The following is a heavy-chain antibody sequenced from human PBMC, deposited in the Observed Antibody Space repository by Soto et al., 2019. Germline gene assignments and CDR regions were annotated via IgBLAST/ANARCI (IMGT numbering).Heavy chain of an antibody. CDR2: ISAYNGNT. CDR1: GYTFTNYG. V-gene: IGHV1-18*01. Sequence: ASVKVSCKASGYTFTNYGISWVRQAPGQGLEWMGWISAYNGNTKYAQKLQGRVTMTTDTSTSTAYMELRSLRSDDTAVYYCARGVGSGSYYNKYNWFEPWGQGTLVTLSS. J-gene: IGHJ5*02. CDR3: ARGVGSGSYYNKYNWFEP. D-gene: IGHD3-10*01.